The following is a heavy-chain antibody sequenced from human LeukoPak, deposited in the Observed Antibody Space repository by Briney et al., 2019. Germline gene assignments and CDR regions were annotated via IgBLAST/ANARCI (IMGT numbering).Heavy chain of an antibody. CDR3: AKAAYDSPRYYFDY. CDR2: ISGSGGST. CDR1: GFTFSSYA. D-gene: IGHD3-22*01. V-gene: IGHV3-23*01. J-gene: IGHJ4*02. Sequence: PGGSLRLSCAASGFTFSSYAMSWVRQAPRKGLEWVSGISGSGGSTYYADSVRGRFTISRDNSKNTLYLQMNSLRAEDTAVYYCAKAAYDSPRYYFDYWGQGTLVTVSS.